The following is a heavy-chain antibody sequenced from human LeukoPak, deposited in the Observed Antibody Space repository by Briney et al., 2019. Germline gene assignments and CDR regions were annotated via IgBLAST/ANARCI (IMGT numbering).Heavy chain of an antibody. V-gene: IGHV3-23*01. CDR1: GFTFSNYA. D-gene: IGHD3-9*01. Sequence: GGSLRLSCAASGFTFSNYAMSWVRQAPGKGLEWVSSTGPNVGGAYYADSVRGRFTISRDNSKNTLYLQMNRLRAEDTATYYCARGLLTAYYTFDYWGQGALVTVSS. CDR2: TGPNVGGA. J-gene: IGHJ4*02. CDR3: ARGLLTAYYTFDY.